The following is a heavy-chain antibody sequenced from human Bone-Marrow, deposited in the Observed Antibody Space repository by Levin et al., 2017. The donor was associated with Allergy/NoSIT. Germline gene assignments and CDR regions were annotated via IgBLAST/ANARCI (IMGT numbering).Heavy chain of an antibody. J-gene: IGHJ3*02. D-gene: IGHD1-1*01. CDR1: GYTFTRNG. CDR2: ISAYSGNT. Sequence: GASVKVSCKASGYTFTRNGINWVRQAPGQGLEWMGWISAYSGNTNYAQKLQGRVTMTTDTSTSTAYLELRSLRSDDTAVYYCARYKEDNGDAFDIWGQGTMVTVSS. CDR3: ARYKEDNGDAFDI. V-gene: IGHV1-18*01.